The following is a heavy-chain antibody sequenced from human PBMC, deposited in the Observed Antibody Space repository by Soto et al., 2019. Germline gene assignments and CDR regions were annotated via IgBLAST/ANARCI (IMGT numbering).Heavy chain of an antibody. D-gene: IGHD3-10*01. V-gene: IGHV5-51*01. CDR3: ALHGLRGLGYFYYLDV. J-gene: IGHJ6*03. CDR2: VYPADSDA. CDR1: GYSFDTTW. Sequence: PGESLKISCETSGYSFDTTWIAWVRQMPGKGPEWMGNVYPADSDARYSPSLQGQVIISVDKSIRTAYLQWSSLKASDTAIYYCALHGLRGLGYFYYLDVWGKGTKVTVSS.